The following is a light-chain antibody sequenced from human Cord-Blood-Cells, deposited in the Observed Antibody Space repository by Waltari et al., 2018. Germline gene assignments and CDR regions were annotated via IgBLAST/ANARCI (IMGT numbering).Light chain of an antibody. CDR1: QGISNS. Sequence: DLPMTQSPSSLSASVGDRVTITCRASQGISNSLAWYQQKPGKAPKLLLYAASRLESGVPSRFSGSGSGTDYTLTISSLQPEDCATYYCQQYYSTPYTFGQGTKLEIK. V-gene: IGKV1-NL1*01. CDR2: AAS. CDR3: QQYYSTPYT. J-gene: IGKJ2*01.